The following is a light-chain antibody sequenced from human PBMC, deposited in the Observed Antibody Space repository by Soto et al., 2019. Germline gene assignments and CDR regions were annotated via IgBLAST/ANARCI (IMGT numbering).Light chain of an antibody. Sequence: QSALTQPASVSGSPGQSITISCTGTSSDVGAYTYVSWYQQHPGKAPKLMICEVSDRPSGVSNRFSGSKSGNTASLTISGLQAEDEADYYCSSYTTSNTLVFGGGTKVTVL. CDR1: SSDVGAYTY. CDR3: SSYTTSNTLV. V-gene: IGLV2-14*01. CDR2: EVS. J-gene: IGLJ2*01.